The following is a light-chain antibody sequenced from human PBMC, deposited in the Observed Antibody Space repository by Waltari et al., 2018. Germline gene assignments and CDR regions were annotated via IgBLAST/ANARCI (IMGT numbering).Light chain of an antibody. CDR1: QSISRY. CDR2: GIS. Sequence: MTQSPSSLSAFVGDTVTITCRASQSISRYLNWYQQKPGKAPKLLIYGISSLQSGVPSRFSGSGSGTEFTLTITNLQPDDFATYYCQQTFSTPSYTFGQGTRLDIK. CDR3: QQTFSTPSYT. V-gene: IGKV1-39*01. J-gene: IGKJ2*01.